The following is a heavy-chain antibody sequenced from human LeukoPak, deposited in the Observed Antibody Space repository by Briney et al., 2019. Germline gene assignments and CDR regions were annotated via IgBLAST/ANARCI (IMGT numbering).Heavy chain of an antibody. CDR3: VRTPPNWGFNY. Sequence: ASVKVSCKASGYTFTSHDINWVRQATGQGLEWMGWMSPNSGDTGYAQKFQGRVTMTSDSSISTAYMELSSLRSEDTAIYYCVRTPPNWGFNYWGQGTLVTVSS. D-gene: IGHD7-27*01. J-gene: IGHJ4*02. V-gene: IGHV1-8*01. CDR1: GYTFTSHD. CDR2: MSPNSGDT.